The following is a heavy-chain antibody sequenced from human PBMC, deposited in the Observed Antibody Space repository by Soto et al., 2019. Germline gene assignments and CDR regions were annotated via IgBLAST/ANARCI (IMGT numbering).Heavy chain of an antibody. V-gene: IGHV3-74*01. J-gene: IGHJ5*02. CDR2: INSDGSST. CDR1: GFTFSSYW. Sequence: GGSLRLSCAASGFTFSSYWMHWVRQAPGKGLVWVSRINSDGSSTSYADSVKGRFTISRDNAKNTLYLQMNSLRAEDTAVYYCARAPGYSSGQNWFDPWGQGTLVTVSS. D-gene: IGHD6-19*01. CDR3: ARAPGYSSGQNWFDP.